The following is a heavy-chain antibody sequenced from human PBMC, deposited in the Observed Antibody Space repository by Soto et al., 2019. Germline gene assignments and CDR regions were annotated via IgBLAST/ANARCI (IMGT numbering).Heavy chain of an antibody. J-gene: IGHJ5*02. Sequence: GESLKISCKGSGYSFTSYWISWVRQMPGKGLEWMGRIDPSDSYTNYSPSFQGRVTISADKSISTAYLQWSSLKASDTAVYYCARMYYYGSGSYGLDPWGQGTLVTVSS. V-gene: IGHV5-10-1*01. D-gene: IGHD3-10*01. CDR1: GYSFTSYW. CDR2: IDPSDSYT. CDR3: ARMYYYGSGSYGLDP.